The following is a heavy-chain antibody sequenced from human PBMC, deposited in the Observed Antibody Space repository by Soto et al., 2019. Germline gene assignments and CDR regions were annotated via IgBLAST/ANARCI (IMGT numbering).Heavy chain of an antibody. D-gene: IGHD3-9*01. V-gene: IGHV3-48*03. CDR3: ARPPFGVLPGY. CDR1: GFTFSSYE. J-gene: IGHJ4*02. CDR2: ISSSGSTI. Sequence: GGSLRLSCAASGFTFSSYEMNWVRQAPGKELEWVSYISSSGSTIYYADSVKGRFTLSRDNAKNTLYLQMNSLGAEDTGVYYCARPPFGVLPGYWCQGTLVTVSS.